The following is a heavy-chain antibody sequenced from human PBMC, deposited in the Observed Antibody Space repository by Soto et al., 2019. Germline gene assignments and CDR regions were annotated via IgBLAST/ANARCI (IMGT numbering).Heavy chain of an antibody. V-gene: IGHV1-2*02. Sequence: GASVKVSCKTSGYTFTNYGLSWVRQAPGQGLEWMGWINPNGGATKYAQKFQGRVTVTRDTSIRTVYMELSSLRSDDTALYYCARESGGATATLDYYYFYMDVWGKGTTGTVSS. CDR2: INPNGGAT. D-gene: IGHD5-12*01. CDR1: GYTFTNYG. CDR3: ARESGGATATLDYYYFYMDV. J-gene: IGHJ6*03.